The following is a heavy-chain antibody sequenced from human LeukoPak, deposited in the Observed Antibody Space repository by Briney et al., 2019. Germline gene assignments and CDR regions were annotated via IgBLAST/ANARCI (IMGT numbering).Heavy chain of an antibody. CDR2: INHSGST. D-gene: IGHD6-19*01. Sequence: KTSETLSLTCAVYGGSFSGYYWSWIRQPPGKGLEWIGEINHSGSTNYNPSLKSRVTISVDTSKNQFSLKLSSVTAADTAVYYCARGGDSSGWFVPYYYYYGMDVWGQGTTVTVSS. CDR3: ARGGDSSGWFVPYYYYYGMDV. CDR1: GGSFSGYY. V-gene: IGHV4-34*01. J-gene: IGHJ6*02.